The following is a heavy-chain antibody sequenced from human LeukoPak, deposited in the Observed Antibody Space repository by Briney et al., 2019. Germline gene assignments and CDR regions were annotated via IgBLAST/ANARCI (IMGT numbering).Heavy chain of an antibody. CDR1: GGSISSSSYY. CDR2: IYYSGST. V-gene: IGHV4-39*01. CDR3: ARGHPLDY. Sequence: PSETLSLTCTVSGGSISSSSYYWGWIRQPPGKGLEWIGSIYYSGSTYYNPSLKSRVTISVDTSKNQFSLKLSSVTAADTAVYYCARGHPLDYWGQGTLVTVSS. J-gene: IGHJ4*02.